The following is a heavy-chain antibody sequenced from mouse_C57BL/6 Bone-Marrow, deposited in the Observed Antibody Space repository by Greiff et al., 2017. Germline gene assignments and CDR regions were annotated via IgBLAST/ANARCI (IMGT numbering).Heavy chain of an antibody. V-gene: IGHV1-74*04. CDR3: ARETGTWFAY. CDR2: IHPSDSDT. J-gene: IGHJ3*01. D-gene: IGHD4-1*01. Sequence: VQLQQPGAELVKPGASVTVSCKASGYTFPSYWLHWVKPRPGQGLEWIGRIHPSDSDTNYNPTFTGKATWTVDKSSSTAYMQLSSRTSEDSAVYYCARETGTWFAYWGQGTLVTVSA. CDR1: GYTFPSYW.